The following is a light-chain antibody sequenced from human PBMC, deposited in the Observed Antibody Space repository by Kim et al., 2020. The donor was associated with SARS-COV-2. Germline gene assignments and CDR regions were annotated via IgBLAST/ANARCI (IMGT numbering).Light chain of an antibody. Sequence: GQRDRNTAQGDSLRRYYAGWYQQTPGQAPVLVMYDKHNRPSGIPDRFSGSSSGNTATLTITGAQAADEADYYCNSRDRDSTGNLYVFGPGTKFTVL. CDR1: SLRRYY. J-gene: IGLJ1*01. CDR3: NSRDRDSTGNLYV. CDR2: DKH. V-gene: IGLV3-19*01.